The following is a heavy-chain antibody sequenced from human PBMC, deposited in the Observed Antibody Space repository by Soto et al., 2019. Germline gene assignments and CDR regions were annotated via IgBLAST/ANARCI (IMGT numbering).Heavy chain of an antibody. V-gene: IGHV4-59*02. CDR2: IYSGNT. CDR3: ASSKAGFWSGFGMDV. Sequence: SETLSLTCPVSGASVSSDIWSWVQQDSGEGRQWMWYIYSGNTIYIPSLKSRVSISVDTSKNQVSLKMSSVTAADTAVYFCASSKAGFWSGFGMDVWGQGTTVT. CDR1: GASVSSDI. J-gene: IGHJ6*02. D-gene: IGHD3-3*01.